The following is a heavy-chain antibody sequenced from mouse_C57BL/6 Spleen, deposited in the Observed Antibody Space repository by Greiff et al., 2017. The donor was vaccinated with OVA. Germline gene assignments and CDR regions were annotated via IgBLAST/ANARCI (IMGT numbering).Heavy chain of an antibody. CDR2: IRNKANNHAT. Sequence: EVKLVESGGGLVQPGGSMKLSCAASGFTFSDAWMDWVRQSPEKGLEWVAEIRNKANNHATYYAESVKGRFTISRDDSKSSVYLQMNSVRAEDTGIYYCNWVFAYWGQGTLVTVSA. CDR3: NWVFAY. V-gene: IGHV6-6*01. J-gene: IGHJ3*01. CDR1: GFTFSDAW.